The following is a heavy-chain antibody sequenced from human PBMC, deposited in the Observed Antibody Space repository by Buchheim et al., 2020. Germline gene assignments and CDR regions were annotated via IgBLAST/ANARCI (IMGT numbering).Heavy chain of an antibody. J-gene: IGHJ4*01. CDR3: ARDIDY. V-gene: IGHV4-59*01. Sequence: QVQLQESGPGLVKPSETLSLTCTVSGGSISSYYWSWIRQPPGKGLEWIGYIYHSGGTNYIPSLKSRVTISIDTSKNQFSLKLSSVTAADTAVYYCARDIDYWGQGTL. CDR1: GGSISSYY. CDR2: IYHSGGT.